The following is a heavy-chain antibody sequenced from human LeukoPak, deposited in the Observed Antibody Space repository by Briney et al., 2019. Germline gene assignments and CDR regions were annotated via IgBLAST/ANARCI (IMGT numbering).Heavy chain of an antibody. CDR2: ISGGGGSA. D-gene: IGHD2-15*01. V-gene: IGHV3-23*01. J-gene: IGHJ4*02. Sequence: GGSLRLSCAASGFTFSSYEMNWVRQAPGKGLEWVSAISGGGGSAYYADSVKGRFTISRDNSKNTLYLQMNSLRAEDTAVYYCAKLSVVVVVAANVFDYWGQGTLVTVSS. CDR1: GFTFSSYE. CDR3: AKLSVVVVVAANVFDY.